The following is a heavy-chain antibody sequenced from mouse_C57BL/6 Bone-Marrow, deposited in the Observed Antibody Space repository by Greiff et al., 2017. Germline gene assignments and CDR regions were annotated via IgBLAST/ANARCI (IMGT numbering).Heavy chain of an antibody. J-gene: IGHJ4*01. V-gene: IGHV1-80*01. CDR2: IYPGDGDT. Sequence: VKVVESGAELVKPGASVKISCKASGYAFSSYWMNWVKQRPGKGLEWIGQIYPGDGDTNYNGKFKGKATLTADKSSSTAYMQISSLTSEDSAVYFCARKAYAMDYWGQGTSVTVSS. CDR1: GYAFSSYW. CDR3: ARKAYAMDY.